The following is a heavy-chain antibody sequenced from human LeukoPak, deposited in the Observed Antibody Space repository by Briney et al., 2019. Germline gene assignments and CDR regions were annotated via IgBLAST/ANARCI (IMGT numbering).Heavy chain of an antibody. CDR3: ARGLNWELPNLFDH. CDR1: GFTFSSYE. J-gene: IGHJ4*02. V-gene: IGHV3-48*03. CDR2: ISSSGSTI. Sequence: PGGSLRLSCAASGFTFSSYEMNWVRQAPGKGLEWVSYISSSGSTIYYADSVKGRFTISRDNAKNSLYLQMNSLRAEDTAVYYCARGLNWELPNLFDHWGQGTLVTVSS. D-gene: IGHD1-26*01.